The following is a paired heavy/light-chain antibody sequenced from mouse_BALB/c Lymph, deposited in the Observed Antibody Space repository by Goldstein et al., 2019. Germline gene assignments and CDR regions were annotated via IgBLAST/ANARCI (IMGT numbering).Light chain of an antibody. V-gene: IGKV4-90*01. CDR1: SSVSY. Sequence: EILLTQSPAIIAASPGEKVTITCSASSSVSYMNWYQQKPGSSPKIWIYGISNLASGVPARFSGSGSGTSFSFTINSMEAEDVATYYCQQRSSYPLTFGAGTKLELK. J-gene: IGKJ5*01. CDR3: QQRSSYPLT. CDR2: GIS.
Heavy chain of an antibody. CDR2: INTYTGEP. CDR1: GSTFTNFG. Sequence: QIQLVQSGPELKKPGETVKISCKASGSTFTNFGMNWVRQAPGKGLKWMGWINTYTGEPTNADDFKGRFAFSLETSASTAYLQIINLKNEDTATYFCARRNDYNYAMDYWGQGTSVTVSS. D-gene: IGHD2-4*01. V-gene: IGHV9-3-1*01. CDR3: ARRNDYNYAMDY. J-gene: IGHJ4*01.